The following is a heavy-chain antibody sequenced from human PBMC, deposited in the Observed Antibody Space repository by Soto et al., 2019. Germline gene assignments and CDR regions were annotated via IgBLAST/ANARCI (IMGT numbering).Heavy chain of an antibody. J-gene: IGHJ5*02. Sequence: SETLSLTCAVYGGSFSGYYLSWIRQPPGKGLECIGEINHSGSTNYNPSLKSRVTISVDTSKNQFSLKLSSVTAADTAVYYCARDSSGWYWFDPWGQGTLVTVYS. D-gene: IGHD6-19*01. CDR1: GGSFSGYY. CDR2: INHSGST. V-gene: IGHV4-34*01. CDR3: ARDSSGWYWFDP.